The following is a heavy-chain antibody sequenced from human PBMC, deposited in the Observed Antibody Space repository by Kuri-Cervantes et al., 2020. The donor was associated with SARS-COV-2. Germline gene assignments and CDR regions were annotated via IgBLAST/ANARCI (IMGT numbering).Heavy chain of an antibody. V-gene: IGHV1-8*01. CDR3: ASSRCITIFGVVINYYYGMDV. CDR1: GYTFTSYD. D-gene: IGHD3-3*01. Sequence: ASVKVSCKASGYTFTSYDINWVRQATGQGLEWMGWMNPNSGNTGYAQKFQGRVTMTRNTPISTAYMELSSLRSEDTAVYYCASSRCITIFGVVINYYYGMDVWGQGTTVTVSS. CDR2: MNPNSGNT. J-gene: IGHJ6*02.